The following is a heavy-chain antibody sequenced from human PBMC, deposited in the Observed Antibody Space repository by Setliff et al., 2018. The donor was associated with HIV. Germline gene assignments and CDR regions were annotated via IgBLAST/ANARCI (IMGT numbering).Heavy chain of an antibody. V-gene: IGHV4-4*07. CDR2: IYTSGST. CDR1: GDSISTDY. J-gene: IGHJ6*03. D-gene: IGHD3-22*01. CDR3: ARETYYYDNPQYYYYYMDV. Sequence: PSETMSLTCTVSGDSISTDYWTWIRQPAGKGLEWIGRIYTSGSTNYNPSLKSRVTISVDTSKNQFSLKLRSVTAADTAVYYCARETYYYDNPQYYYYYMDVWGKGTTVTVSS.